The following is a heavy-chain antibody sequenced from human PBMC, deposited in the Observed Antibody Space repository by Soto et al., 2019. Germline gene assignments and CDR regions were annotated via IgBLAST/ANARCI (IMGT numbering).Heavy chain of an antibody. CDR1: GGTFSSYA. V-gene: IGHV1-69*06. Sequence: GASVKVSCKASGGTFSSYAISWVRQAPGQGLEWMGGIIPIFGTANYAQKFQGRVTITADKSTSTAYMELSSLRSEDTAVYYCARGYRGSYYPNYYYYGMDVWGQGTTVAVSS. J-gene: IGHJ6*02. CDR3: ARGYRGSYYPNYYYYGMDV. CDR2: IIPIFGTA. D-gene: IGHD1-26*01.